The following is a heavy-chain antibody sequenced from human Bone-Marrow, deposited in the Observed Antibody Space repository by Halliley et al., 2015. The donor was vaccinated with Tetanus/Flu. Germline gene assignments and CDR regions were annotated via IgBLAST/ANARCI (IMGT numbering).Heavy chain of an antibody. CDR3: VRDAYASSHFDL. V-gene: IGHV4-59*01. CDR2: ISYRGSP. J-gene: IGHJ4*02. Sequence: LGWIGYISYRGSPNYNPSPESRVAMSIDTSKNQFSLKLTSVTAADTAVYYCVRDAYASSHFDLWGQGIRVIVPS. D-gene: IGHD2-8*01.